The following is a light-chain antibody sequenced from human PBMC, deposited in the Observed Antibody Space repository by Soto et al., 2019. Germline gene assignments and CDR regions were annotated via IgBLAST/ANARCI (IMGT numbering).Light chain of an antibody. Sequence: DLVMTQSPLSLSVTPGEPASISCRSSQSLLHSNGYNYLDWYLQKPGQSPQVLIYVGSNRASGVPDRFSGSGSGTDFTLKISRVEAEDVGVYYCMQALQTPTFGQGTKVEIK. CDR3: MQALQTPT. V-gene: IGKV2-28*01. CDR1: QSLLHSNGYNY. CDR2: VGS. J-gene: IGKJ1*01.